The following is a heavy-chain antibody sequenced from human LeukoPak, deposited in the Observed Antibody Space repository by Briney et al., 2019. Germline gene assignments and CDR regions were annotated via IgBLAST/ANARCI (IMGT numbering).Heavy chain of an antibody. Sequence: PGGSLRLSCAASGFTFSSYAMSWVRQAPGKGLEWVSAMSCSGGSTYYADSVKGRFTISRDNSKNTLYLQMNSLRAEDTAVYYCAKAQRPNSGYLGFLFDYWGQGTLVTVSS. V-gene: IGHV3-23*01. D-gene: IGHD5-12*01. CDR1: GFTFSSYA. J-gene: IGHJ4*02. CDR2: MSCSGGST. CDR3: AKAQRPNSGYLGFLFDY.